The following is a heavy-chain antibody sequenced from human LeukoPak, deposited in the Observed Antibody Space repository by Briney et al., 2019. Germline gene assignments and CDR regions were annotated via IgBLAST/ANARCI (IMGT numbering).Heavy chain of an antibody. CDR2: ISGSGGST. V-gene: IGHV3-23*01. CDR3: AKRLYDILTGYYHDAFDI. J-gene: IGHJ3*02. D-gene: IGHD3-9*01. Sequence: GGSLRLSCAASGFTFSSYAMSWVRQAPGKRLDWVSAISGSGGSTYYADSVKGRFTISRDNSKNTLYLQMNSLRAEDTAVYYCAKRLYDILTGYYHDAFDIWGQGTMVTVSS. CDR1: GFTFSSYA.